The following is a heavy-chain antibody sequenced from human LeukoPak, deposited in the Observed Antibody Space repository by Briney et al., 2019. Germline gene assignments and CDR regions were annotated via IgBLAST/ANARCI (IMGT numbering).Heavy chain of an antibody. CDR1: GGTFSSYA. Sequence: GASVKVSCKASGGTFSSYAFSWVRQAPGQGLEWMGRIIPILGIANYAQKFQGRVTITADKSTSTAYMELSSLRSEDTAVYYCASLYGSGSYSDYWGQGTLVTVSS. V-gene: IGHV1-69*04. J-gene: IGHJ4*02. D-gene: IGHD3-10*01. CDR2: IIPILGIA. CDR3: ASLYGSGSYSDY.